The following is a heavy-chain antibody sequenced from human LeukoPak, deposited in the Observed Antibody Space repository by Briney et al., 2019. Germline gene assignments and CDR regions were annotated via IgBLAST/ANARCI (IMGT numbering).Heavy chain of an antibody. CDR3: ARDALEYDILTADYYYYGMDV. CDR2: ISSSGSTI. Sequence: GGSLRLSCAASGLTFSSYEMNWVRQAPGKGLEWVSYISSSGSTIYYADSVKGRFTISRDNAKNSLYLQMNSLRAEDTAVYYCARDALEYDILTADYYYYGMDVWGKGTTVTVSS. J-gene: IGHJ6*04. CDR1: GLTFSSYE. V-gene: IGHV3-48*03. D-gene: IGHD3-9*01.